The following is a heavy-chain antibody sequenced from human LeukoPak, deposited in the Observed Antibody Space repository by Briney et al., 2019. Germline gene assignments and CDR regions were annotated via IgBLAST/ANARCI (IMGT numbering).Heavy chain of an antibody. CDR3: ARGHRGMAPLYYFDY. V-gene: IGHV4-39*07. J-gene: IGHJ4*02. D-gene: IGHD6-13*01. Sequence: SETLSLTCTVSGGSISRSSYYWGWIRQPPGKGLEWIGSIYYSGSTYYNPSLKSQVTKSVDTSKNQFSLKLSSVTAADTAVYYCARGHRGMAPLYYFDYWGQGTLVTVSS. CDR2: IYYSGST. CDR1: GGSISRSSYY.